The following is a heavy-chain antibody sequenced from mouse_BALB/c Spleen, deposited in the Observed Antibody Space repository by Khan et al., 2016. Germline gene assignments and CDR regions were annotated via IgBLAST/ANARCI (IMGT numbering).Heavy chain of an antibody. Sequence: QVQLQQPGAELARPGASVKLSCKASGYTFTSYWMQWVKQRPGQGLEWIGAIYPGDGDTRYTQKFKGKATLTADNSSSTAYMQLSSLAYEDFAVYYCARGRMYDGYGMDDWGQGTSVTVSS. CDR1: GYTFTSYW. J-gene: IGHJ4*01. CDR2: IYPGDGDT. D-gene: IGHD2-14*01. V-gene: IGHV1-87*01. CDR3: ARGRMYDGYGMDD.